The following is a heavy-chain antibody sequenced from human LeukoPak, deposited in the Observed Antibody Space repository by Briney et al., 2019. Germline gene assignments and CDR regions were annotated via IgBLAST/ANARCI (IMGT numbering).Heavy chain of an antibody. Sequence: SETLSLTCAVYGGSFSGYYWSWIRQPPGKGLELIGEINHSGSTNYNPSLKSRVTISVDTSKNQFSLKLSSVTAADTAVYYCASMVVRGAPVGDYWGQGTLVTVSS. V-gene: IGHV4-34*01. J-gene: IGHJ4*02. CDR2: INHSGST. D-gene: IGHD3-10*01. CDR1: GGSFSGYY. CDR3: ASMVVRGAPVGDY.